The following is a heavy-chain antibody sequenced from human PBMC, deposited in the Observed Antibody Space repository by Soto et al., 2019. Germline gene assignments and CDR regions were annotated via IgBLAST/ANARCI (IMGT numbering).Heavy chain of an antibody. J-gene: IGHJ5*02. CDR1: GGTFSSYA. CDR2: IIPIFGTA. Sequence: QVQLVQSGAEVKKPGSSVKVSCKASGGTFSSYAISWVXXXXGQXXEWXXGIIPIFGTANYAQKFQGRVTXTADEXTXTXXXEXXXXXXXXXXXXXXXXXXXXXXXXXXNWFDPWGQGTLVTVSS. V-gene: IGHV1-69*01. CDR3: XXXXXXXXXXXXNWFDP.